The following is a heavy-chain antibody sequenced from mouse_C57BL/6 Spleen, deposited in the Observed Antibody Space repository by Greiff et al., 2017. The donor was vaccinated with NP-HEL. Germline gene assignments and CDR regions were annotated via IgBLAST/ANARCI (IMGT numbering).Heavy chain of an antibody. CDR2: ISSGSSTI. V-gene: IGHV5-17*01. CDR3: TSETRYFDV. J-gene: IGHJ1*03. CDR1: GFTFSDYG. Sequence: EVKLMESGGGLVKPGGSLKLSCAASGFTFSDYGMHWVRQAPEKGLEWVAYISSGSSTIYYAATVKGRFTITRDNAKNTLFLQMASLTSKDTAMYYCTSETRYFDVWGTGTTVTVSS.